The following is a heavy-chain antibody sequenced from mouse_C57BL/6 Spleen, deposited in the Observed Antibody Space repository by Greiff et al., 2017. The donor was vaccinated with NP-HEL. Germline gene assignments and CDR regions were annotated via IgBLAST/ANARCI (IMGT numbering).Heavy chain of an antibody. D-gene: IGHD1-1*01. CDR2: IDPSDSYT. Sequence: QVQLQQPGAELVMPGASVKLSCKASGYTFTSYWMHWVKQRPGQGLEWIGEIDPSDSYTNYNQKFKGKSTLTVDKSSSTAYMQLSSLTSEDSAVYYCARSGDYGSSYIYWGQGTLVTVSA. CDR3: ARSGDYGSSYIY. CDR1: GYTFTSYW. J-gene: IGHJ3*01. V-gene: IGHV1-69*01.